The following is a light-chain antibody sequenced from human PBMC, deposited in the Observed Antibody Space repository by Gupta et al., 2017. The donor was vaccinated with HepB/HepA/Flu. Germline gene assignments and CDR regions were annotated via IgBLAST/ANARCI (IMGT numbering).Light chain of an antibody. CDR1: QSLVYSDVNTD. CDR2: NVS. V-gene: IGKV2-30*01. J-gene: IGKJ1*01. CDR3: KQGKNWPWT. Sequence: DDVLTQSPLSLPVTLGQPASISCRASQSLVYSDVNTDLKWFQQRPGQSPRLLIYNVSNRASGVPARFSGSGSGTEFTLTISSLQAEDFGVYYCKQGKNWPWTFGQGTKVEI.